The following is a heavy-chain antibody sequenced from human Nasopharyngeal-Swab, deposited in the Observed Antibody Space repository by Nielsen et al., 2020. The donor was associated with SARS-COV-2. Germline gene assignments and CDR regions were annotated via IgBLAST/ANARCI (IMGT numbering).Heavy chain of an antibody. J-gene: IGHJ4*02. V-gene: IGHV1-46*01. Sequence: WVRQAPGQGLEWMGIINPSGGSTSCAQKFQGRVTMTRDTSTSTVYMELSSLRSEDTAVYYCARDYSSHRAFDYWGQGTLVTVSS. D-gene: IGHD6-13*01. CDR3: ARDYSSHRAFDY. CDR2: INPSGGST.